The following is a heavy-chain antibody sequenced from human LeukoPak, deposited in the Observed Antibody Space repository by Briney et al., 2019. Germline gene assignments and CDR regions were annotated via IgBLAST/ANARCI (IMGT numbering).Heavy chain of an antibody. V-gene: IGHV3-23*01. D-gene: IGHD1-26*01. CDR3: ARSIPPDF. CDR1: GFTFTTYA. CDR2: ITSGGRT. Sequence: LAGGSLRLSCVPSGFTFTTYAMNWVRQAPGKGQEWVSGITSGGRTYYADSVKGRFTISRDSSKNTLYLQMTSLRADDTALYYCARSIPPDFWGQGTLVTVSS. J-gene: IGHJ4*02.